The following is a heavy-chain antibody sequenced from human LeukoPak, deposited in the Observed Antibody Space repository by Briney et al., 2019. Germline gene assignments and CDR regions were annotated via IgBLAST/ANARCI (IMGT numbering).Heavy chain of an antibody. CDR1: GFTFSDYY. CDR2: ISSSSSYT. Sequence: GGSLRLSCAASGFTFSDYYMSWIRQAPGKGLEWVSYISSSSSYTNYADSVKGRFTISRDNAKNSLYLQMNSLRAEDTAVHYCARGHVDTAMATYFDYWGQGTLVTVSS. CDR3: ARGHVDTAMATYFDY. V-gene: IGHV3-11*06. D-gene: IGHD5-18*01. J-gene: IGHJ4*02.